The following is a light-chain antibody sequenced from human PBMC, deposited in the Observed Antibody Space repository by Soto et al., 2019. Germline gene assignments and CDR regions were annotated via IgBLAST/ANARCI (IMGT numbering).Light chain of an antibody. CDR2: ANS. Sequence: QSVLTQPPSVSGAPGQWVTISCTGSSSNIGAGYDVSWYQQLPGTAPKLLIYANSNRPSGVPDRFSGSKSGTSASLAIAGLEAEDEADYCCQSYDSSLTLYVFGTGTKVTVL. CDR1: SSNIGAGYD. CDR3: QSYDSSLTLYV. J-gene: IGLJ1*01. V-gene: IGLV1-40*01.